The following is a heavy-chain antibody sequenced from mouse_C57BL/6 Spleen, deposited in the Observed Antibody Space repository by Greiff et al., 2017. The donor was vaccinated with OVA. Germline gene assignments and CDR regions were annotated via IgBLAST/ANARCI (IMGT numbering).Heavy chain of an antibody. D-gene: IGHD2-4*01. J-gene: IGHJ3*01. V-gene: IGHV14-4*01. CDR3: TTSTMITTIAY. CDR2: IDPENGDT. Sequence: VQLQQSGAELVRPGASVKLSCTASGFNIKDDYMHWVKQRPEQGLEWIGWIDPENGDTEYASKFQGKATITADTSSNTAYLQLSSLTSEDTAVYYCTTSTMITTIAYWGQGTLVTVSA. CDR1: GFNIKDDY.